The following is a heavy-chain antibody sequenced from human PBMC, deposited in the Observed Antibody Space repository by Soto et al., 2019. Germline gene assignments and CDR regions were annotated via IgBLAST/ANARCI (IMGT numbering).Heavy chain of an antibody. CDR3: ARGAYCGGDCYSVGYYYYGMDV. J-gene: IGHJ6*02. CDR1: GGTFSSYA. Sequence: SVKVSCKASGGTFSSYAISWVRQAPGQGLEWMGGIIPIFGTANYAQKFQGRVTITADESTSTAYMELSSLRSEDTAMYYCARGAYCGGDCYSVGYYYYGMDVWGQGTTVTVSS. V-gene: IGHV1-69*13. D-gene: IGHD2-21*02. CDR2: IIPIFGTA.